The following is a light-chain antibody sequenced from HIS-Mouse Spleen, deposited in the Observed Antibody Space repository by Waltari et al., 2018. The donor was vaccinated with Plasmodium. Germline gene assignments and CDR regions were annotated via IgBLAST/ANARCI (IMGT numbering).Light chain of an antibody. J-gene: IGLJ3*02. CDR2: EDS. CDR1: ALPKKY. V-gene: IGLV3-10*01. CDR3: YSTDSSGNHRV. Sequence: SYELTQPPSVSVSPGQTARITCSVDALPKKYAYWYQQKSGQAPVLVIDEDSKRPSGFPERFSGSSSGTMATLTISGAQVEDEADYYCYSTDSSGNHRVFGGGTKLTVL.